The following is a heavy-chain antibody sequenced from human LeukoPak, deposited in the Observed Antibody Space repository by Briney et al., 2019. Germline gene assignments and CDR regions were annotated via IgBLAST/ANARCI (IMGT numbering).Heavy chain of an antibody. CDR1: GFTFSDYA. D-gene: IGHD6-19*01. V-gene: IGHV3-49*04. CDR2: IRNKANGGTA. CDR3: SRAYSTGWLGINDY. Sequence: PGGSVRLSCTASGFTFSDYAMTWVRQAPGKGLEWVGFIRNKANGGTADYAATVKGRFTISRDDSKTIAYLQMNSLKTEDTAVYFCSRAYSTGWLGINDYWGQGVLVTVSS. J-gene: IGHJ4*02.